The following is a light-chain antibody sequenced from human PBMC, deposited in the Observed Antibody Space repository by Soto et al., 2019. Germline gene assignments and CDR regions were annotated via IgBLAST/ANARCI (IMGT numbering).Light chain of an antibody. V-gene: IGKV1-5*03. CDR2: KAS. J-gene: IGKJ2*01. Sequence: DIQMTQSPSTLSASVGDRVTITCRASQSISTWLAWYQQKPGKAPKLLIYKASSLRNGVPSRFSGSGSGTEFTLTIYSLQPDDFASYYCQQYNGYPPTFGQGTTLEIK. CDR3: QQYNGYPPT. CDR1: QSISTW.